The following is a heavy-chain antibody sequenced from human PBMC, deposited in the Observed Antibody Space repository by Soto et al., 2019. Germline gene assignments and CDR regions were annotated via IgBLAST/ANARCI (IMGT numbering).Heavy chain of an antibody. CDR1: GDSISSGCYY. CDR3: ARVEWELQKWFDP. D-gene: IGHD1-26*01. CDR2: IYYSGST. V-gene: IGHV4-31*03. J-gene: IGHJ5*02. Sequence: SVTLSRTCTVSGDSISSGCYYWSWLRQHPGEGLEWIGYIYYSGSTYYNPSLKSRVTISVDTSKTQFSLKLSSVTAADTSVYYCARVEWELQKWFDPWGQGTLVTVSS.